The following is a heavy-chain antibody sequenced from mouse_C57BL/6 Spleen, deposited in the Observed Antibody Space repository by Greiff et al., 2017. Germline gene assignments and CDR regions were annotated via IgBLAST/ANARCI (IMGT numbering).Heavy chain of an antibody. CDR2: IHPNSGST. D-gene: IGHD1-1*01. J-gene: IGHJ3*01. CDR1: GYTFTSYW. V-gene: IGHV1-64*01. CDR3: ARSDYYGSRWFAY. Sequence: QVQLQQSGAELVKPGASVKLSCKASGYTFTSYWMHWVKQRPGQGLEWIGMIHPNSGSTNYNEKFKSKATLTVDKSSSTAYMQLSSLTSEDSAVXYCARSDYYGSRWFAYWGQGTLVTVSA.